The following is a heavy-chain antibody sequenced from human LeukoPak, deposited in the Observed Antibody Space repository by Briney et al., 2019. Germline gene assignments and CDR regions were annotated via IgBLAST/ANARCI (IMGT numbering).Heavy chain of an antibody. J-gene: IGHJ4*02. D-gene: IGHD3-22*01. CDR1: GFTFDDYG. Sequence: GGSLRLSCAASGFTFDDYGMSWVRQAPGKGLEWVSLIYSGGDKRYAASVKGRFTISRDNSKNTLYLQMDSLRVEDTAVYYCGGYSSLDHWGQGTLVTVSS. CDR3: GGYSSLDH. CDR2: IYSGGDK. V-gene: IGHV3-53*01.